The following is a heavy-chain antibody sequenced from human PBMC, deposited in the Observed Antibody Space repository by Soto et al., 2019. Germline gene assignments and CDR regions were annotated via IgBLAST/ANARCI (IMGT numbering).Heavy chain of an antibody. CDR3: ARDADSSSWSSNWFDP. CDR1: GGTFSSYS. J-gene: IGHJ5*02. V-gene: IGHV1-69*13. D-gene: IGHD6-13*01. Sequence: GASVKVSCKASGGTFSSYSISWVLQAPGQGLEWMGGIIPIFGTANYAQKFQGRVTITADESTSTAYMELSSLRSEDTAVYYCARDADSSSWSSNWFDPWGQGTLVTVSS. CDR2: IIPIFGTA.